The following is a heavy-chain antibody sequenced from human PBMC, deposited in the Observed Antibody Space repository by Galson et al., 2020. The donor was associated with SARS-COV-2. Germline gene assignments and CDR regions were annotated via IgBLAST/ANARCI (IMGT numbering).Heavy chain of an antibody. D-gene: IGHD3-9*01. CDR1: GFAFSTYA. Sequence: GSLRLSCAASGFAFSTYALSWVRQAPGRGLEWVSVISARGDATYYADSVKGRFTISRDNSKNTLYLQMNSLRAEDTAVYYCAKDYDILTGPIWGQGTLVTVSS. J-gene: IGHJ4*02. V-gene: IGHV3-23*01. CDR3: AKDYDILTGPI. CDR2: ISARGDAT.